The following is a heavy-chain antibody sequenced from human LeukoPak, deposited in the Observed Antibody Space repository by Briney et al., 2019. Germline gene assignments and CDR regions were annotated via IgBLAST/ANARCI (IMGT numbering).Heavy chain of an antibody. V-gene: IGHV3-30-3*01. J-gene: IGHJ4*02. Sequence: GGSLRLSCAASGFTFSSYAMHWVRQAPGKGLEWVAVISYDGSNKYYADSVKGRFTISRDNSKNTLYLQMNSLRAEDTAVYYCARYSSGWPGHFDYWGQGTLVTVSS. CDR2: ISYDGSNK. D-gene: IGHD6-25*01. CDR3: ARYSSGWPGHFDY. CDR1: GFTFSSYA.